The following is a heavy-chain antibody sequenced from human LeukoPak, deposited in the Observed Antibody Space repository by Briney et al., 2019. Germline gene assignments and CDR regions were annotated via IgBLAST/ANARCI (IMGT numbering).Heavy chain of an antibody. CDR3: AREGTGLEEYFDY. V-gene: IGHV4-61*01. D-gene: IGHD1/OR15-1a*01. J-gene: IGHJ4*02. CDR2: IYYSGST. CDR1: GGSVSSGSYY. Sequence: PSETLSLTCTVSGGSVSSGSYYWRWIRQPPGKGLEWIGYIYYSGSTNYNPSLKSRVTISVDTSKNQFSLKLSSVTAADTAVYYCAREGTGLEEYFDYWGQGTLVTVSS.